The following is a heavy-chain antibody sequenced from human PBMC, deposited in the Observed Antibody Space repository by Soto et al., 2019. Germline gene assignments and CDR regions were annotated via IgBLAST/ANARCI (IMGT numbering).Heavy chain of an antibody. Sequence: QVQLQESGPGLVKPSQTLSLTCTVSGGSISSGDYYWSWIRQPPGKGLEWIGYIYYSGSTYYNPSLKSRVTISVDTSENQFSLKLSSVTAADTAVYYCARDEPNCSSTSCPRGWFDPWGQGTLVTVSS. J-gene: IGHJ5*02. D-gene: IGHD2-2*01. CDR3: ARDEPNCSSTSCPRGWFDP. CDR2: IYYSGST. CDR1: GGSISSGDYY. V-gene: IGHV4-30-4*01.